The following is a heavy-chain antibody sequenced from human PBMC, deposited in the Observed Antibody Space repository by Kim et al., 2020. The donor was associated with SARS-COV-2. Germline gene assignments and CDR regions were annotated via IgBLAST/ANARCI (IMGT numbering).Heavy chain of an antibody. CDR3: AKVGGQDYGDYEYYFDY. CDR2: IWYDGSNK. J-gene: IGHJ4*02. CDR1: GFTFSSYG. V-gene: IGHV3-33*06. D-gene: IGHD4-17*01. Sequence: GGSLRLSCAASGFTFSSYGMHWVRQAPGKGLEWVAVIWYDGSNKYYADSVKGRFTISRDNSKNTLYLQMNSLRAEDTAVYYCAKVGGQDYGDYEYYFDYWGQGTLVTVSS.